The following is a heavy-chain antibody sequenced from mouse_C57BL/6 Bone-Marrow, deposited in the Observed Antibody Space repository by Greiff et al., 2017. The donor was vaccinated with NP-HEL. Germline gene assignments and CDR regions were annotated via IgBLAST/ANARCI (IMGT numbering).Heavy chain of an antibody. J-gene: IGHJ4*01. V-gene: IGHV5-9-1*02. CDR1: GFTFSSYA. CDR2: ISSGGDYI. CDR3: TRAGYYDYDGAMDY. D-gene: IGHD2-4*01. Sequence: EVKLVESGEGLVKPGGSLKLSCAASGFTFSSYAMSWVRQTPEKRLEWVAYISSGGDYIYYADTVKGRFTISRDNARNTLYLQMSSLKSEDTAMYYCTRAGYYDYDGAMDYWGQGTSVTVSS.